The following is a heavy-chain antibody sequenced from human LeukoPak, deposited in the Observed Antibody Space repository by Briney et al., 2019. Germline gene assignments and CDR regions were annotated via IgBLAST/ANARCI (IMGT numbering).Heavy chain of an antibody. V-gene: IGHV4-39*01. CDR3: ARGYSFGPYNWFDP. CDR2: IFYSGST. Sequence: SETLSLTCSVSGGSISSSSYYWGWIRQPPGKGLEWIGSIFYSGSTYYNPSLKSRVTISVDMSKNQFSLRLSSVTAADTAVYYCARGYSFGPYNWFDPWGQGTLVTVSS. D-gene: IGHD5-18*01. CDR1: GGSISSSSYY. J-gene: IGHJ5*02.